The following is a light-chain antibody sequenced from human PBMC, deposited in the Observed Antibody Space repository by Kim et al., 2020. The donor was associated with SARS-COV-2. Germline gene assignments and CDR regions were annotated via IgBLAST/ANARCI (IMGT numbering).Light chain of an antibody. J-gene: IGKJ5*01. CDR3: QQRSRWPIT. CDR1: QSVSSS. CDR2: EAS. V-gene: IGKV3-11*01. Sequence: EIVLTQSPATLSLSPGERVTLSCRASQSVSSSLNWYLQQPGQAPRLLIYEASNRATGIPARFSGSGSGTDFTLIINSLEPEDFGVYFCQQRSRWPITFGQGTRLDIK.